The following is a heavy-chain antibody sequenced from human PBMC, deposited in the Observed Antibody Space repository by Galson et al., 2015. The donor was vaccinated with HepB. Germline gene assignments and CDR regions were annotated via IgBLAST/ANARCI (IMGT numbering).Heavy chain of an antibody. CDR2: ISDSATST. CDR3: ATSVRDWGSTFWYLSV. V-gene: IGHV3-23*01. CDR1: GFFFRTSA. J-gene: IGHJ2*01. D-gene: IGHD7-27*01. Sequence: SLRLSCAASGFFFRTSAMSWVRQAPGKGLEWVSGISDSATSTSYAYSLRGRFTISIDNSKNTLFLQMNSLRVEDTAIYYCATSVRDWGSTFWYLSVWGRGTLVTVSS.